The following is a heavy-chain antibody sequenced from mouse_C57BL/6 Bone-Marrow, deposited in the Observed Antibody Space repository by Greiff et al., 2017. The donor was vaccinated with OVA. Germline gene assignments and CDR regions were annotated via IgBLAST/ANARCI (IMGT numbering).Heavy chain of an antibody. V-gene: IGHV1-53*01. CDR2: INPSNGGT. Sequence: QVQLQQSGTELVKPGASVKLSCKASGYTFTSYWMHWVKQRPGQGLEWIGNINPSNGGTNYNEKFKSKATLTVDKSSSTAYMQLSSLTSEDSAVYYCARSKGHDYDEGAFAYWGQGTLVTVSA. CDR1: GYTFTSYW. D-gene: IGHD2-4*01. J-gene: IGHJ3*01. CDR3: ARSKGHDYDEGAFAY.